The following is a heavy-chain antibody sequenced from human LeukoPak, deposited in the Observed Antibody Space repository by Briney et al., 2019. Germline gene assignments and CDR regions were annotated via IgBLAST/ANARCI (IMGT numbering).Heavy chain of an antibody. CDR2: IYYSGST. J-gene: IGHJ4*02. V-gene: IGHV4-59*08. D-gene: IGHD3-22*01. CDR3: ARQLPNLYYDSSCNFDY. CDR1: GGSISIYY. Sequence: PETLSLTCTVSGGSISIYYCSWIRPPPGKGLEWIGYIYYSGSTNYNPSLKSRVTISVDTSKNQFSLKLSSVTAAGTAGYYCARQLPNLYYDSSCNFDYWGQGTLATVSP.